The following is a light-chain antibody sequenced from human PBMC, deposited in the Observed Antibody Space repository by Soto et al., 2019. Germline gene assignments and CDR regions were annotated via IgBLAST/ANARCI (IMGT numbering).Light chain of an antibody. J-gene: IGKJ1*01. CDR3: QQSYSTPWT. CDR2: KAS. V-gene: IGKV1-5*03. Sequence: DIPMTQSPSTLPASVGDRVTITCRASQSISSWLAWYQQKPGKAPKLLIYKASSLESGVPSRFSGSGSGTEFTLTISSLQPEDFATYYCQQSYSTPWTFGQGTKVDIK. CDR1: QSISSW.